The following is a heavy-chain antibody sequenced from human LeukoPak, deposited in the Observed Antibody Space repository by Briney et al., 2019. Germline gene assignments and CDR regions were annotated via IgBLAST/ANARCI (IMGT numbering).Heavy chain of an antibody. Sequence: ASVRVSCKASGYTFRNYAMHWVRQAPGQGLEWMGWIDAGNGRTKYSQKFQGRVTITRDTSANTAYMELTTLRSEDTSIYYCARGIWGESRYYHFDSWGQGALVTVSS. CDR2: IDAGNGRT. D-gene: IGHD2/OR15-2a*01. CDR1: GYTFRNYA. CDR3: ARGIWGESRYYHFDS. V-gene: IGHV1-3*01. J-gene: IGHJ4*02.